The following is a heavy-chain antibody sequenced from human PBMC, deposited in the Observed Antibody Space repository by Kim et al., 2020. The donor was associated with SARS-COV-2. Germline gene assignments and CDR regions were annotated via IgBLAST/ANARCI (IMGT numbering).Heavy chain of an antibody. V-gene: IGHV3-33*01. CDR3: ARGASEAYHL. CDR1: GFTFSSFG. Sequence: GGSLRLSCVASGFTFSSFGMNWVRQAPGKGLEWVAVIWYDGSTKYYADSVKGRFTISRDNSKNMLDLQMDSLRAEDTAMYYCARGASEAYHLWRQGTLVTVPS. J-gene: IGHJ5*02. D-gene: IGHD2-2*02. CDR2: IWYDGSTK.